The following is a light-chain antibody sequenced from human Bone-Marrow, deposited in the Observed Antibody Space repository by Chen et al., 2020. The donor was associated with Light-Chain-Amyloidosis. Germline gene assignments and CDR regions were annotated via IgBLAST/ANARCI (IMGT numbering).Light chain of an antibody. V-gene: IGLV3-21*02. CDR1: NIGSTS. J-gene: IGLJ3*02. CDR3: QVWDRSSDRPV. Sequence: SHVLTHPSSVSVAPGPTATIACGGNNIGSTSVHWYQQTPGQAPLLVVYDDSDRPSGIPERLSGSNSGNTATLTISRVEAGDEADYYCQVWDRSSDRPVFGGGTKLTVL. CDR2: DDS.